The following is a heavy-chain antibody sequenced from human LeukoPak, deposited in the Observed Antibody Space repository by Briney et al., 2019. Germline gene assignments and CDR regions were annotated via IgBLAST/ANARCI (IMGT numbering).Heavy chain of an antibody. CDR2: IKQDGSEK. D-gene: IGHD6-13*01. J-gene: IGHJ3*02. CDR1: GFTFSSYW. CDR3: ASPPRVAAAGTPSGDAFDI. Sequence: PGGSLRLSCAASGFTFSSYWMSWVRQAPGKGLEWVANIKQDGSEKYYVDSVKGRFTISRDNAKNSLYLQMNSLRAEDTAVYYCASPPRVAAAGTPSGDAFDIWGQGTMVTVSS. V-gene: IGHV3-7*03.